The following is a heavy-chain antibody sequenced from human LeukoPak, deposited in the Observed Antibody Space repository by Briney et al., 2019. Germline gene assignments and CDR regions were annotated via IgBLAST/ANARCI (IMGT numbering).Heavy chain of an antibody. CDR1: GGSISSYY. Sequence: SETLSLTCTVSGGSISSYYWSWIRQPPGKGLEWIGYISYSGSTNYNPSLKSRVTISVDTSKNQSSLKLSSVTAADTAVYYCARYIWGSYPTFEDYWGQGTLVTVSS. CDR3: ARYIWGSYPTFEDY. D-gene: IGHD3-16*02. J-gene: IGHJ4*02. CDR2: ISYSGST. V-gene: IGHV4-59*01.